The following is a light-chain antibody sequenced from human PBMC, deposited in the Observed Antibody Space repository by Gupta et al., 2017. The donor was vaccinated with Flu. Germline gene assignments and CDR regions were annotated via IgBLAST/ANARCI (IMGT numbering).Light chain of an antibody. V-gene: IGLV1-44*01. Sequence: VTTTCSCSSNNIENNPVHWYRQMPGPAPQLVIHGNSRRPSGIPGRFSASNSGTTASLVISRLQSEDEGHYYCPSWDDRINQWVFGGGTKLTV. CDR1: SNNIENNP. J-gene: IGLJ3*02. CDR2: GNS. CDR3: PSWDDRINQWV.